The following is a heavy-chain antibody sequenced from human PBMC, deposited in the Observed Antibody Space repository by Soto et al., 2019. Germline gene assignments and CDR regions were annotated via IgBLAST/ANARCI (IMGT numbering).Heavy chain of an antibody. Sequence: GGSLRLSCVAAGFPFSNYAMTWVRQAPGKGLEWVSALSGSGVSTYYADSVMGRFTISRGNSKNTVYLQMNSLRAEDTAVYYCAKIESRFFYDSTGYYASDYWGKGTLVTVSS. CDR3: AKIESRFFYDSTGYYASDY. J-gene: IGHJ4*02. CDR1: GFPFSNYA. V-gene: IGHV3-23*01. CDR2: LSGSGVST. D-gene: IGHD3-22*01.